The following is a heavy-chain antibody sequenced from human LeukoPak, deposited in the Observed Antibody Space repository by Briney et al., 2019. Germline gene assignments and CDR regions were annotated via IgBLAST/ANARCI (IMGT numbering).Heavy chain of an antibody. CDR3: ARGAYYYDSSGYYYIPDAFDI. D-gene: IGHD3-22*01. J-gene: IGHJ3*02. CDR2: INHSGST. Sequence: SETLSLTCAVYGGSFSGYYWSWIRQPPGKGLEWIGEINHSGSTNYNPSLKSRVTMSVDTSKNQFSLKLSSVTAADTAVYYCARGAYYYDSSGYYYIPDAFDIWGQGTMVTVSS. CDR1: GGSFSGYY. V-gene: IGHV4-34*01.